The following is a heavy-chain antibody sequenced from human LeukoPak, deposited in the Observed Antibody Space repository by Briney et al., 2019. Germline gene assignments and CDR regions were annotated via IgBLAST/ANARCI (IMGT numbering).Heavy chain of an antibody. CDR3: ARDLHDYGGLKQHDAFDI. Sequence: PSGTLSLTCAVSGGSISSSNWWSWVRQPPGKGLEWIGEIYHSGSTNYNPSLKSRVTISVDKSKNQFSLKLSSVTAADTAVYYCARDLHDYGGLKQHDAFDIWGQGTMVTVSS. D-gene: IGHD4-23*01. V-gene: IGHV4-4*02. CDR1: GGSISSSNW. J-gene: IGHJ3*02. CDR2: IYHSGST.